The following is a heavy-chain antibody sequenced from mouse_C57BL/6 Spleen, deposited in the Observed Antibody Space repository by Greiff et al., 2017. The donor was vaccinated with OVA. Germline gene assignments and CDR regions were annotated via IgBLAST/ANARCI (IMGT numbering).Heavy chain of an antibody. Sequence: EVQLQQSGPELVKPGASVKISCKASGYSFTGYYMNWVKQSPEKSLEWIGEINPSTGGTTYNQKFKAKATLTVDKSSSTAYMQLKSLTSEDSAVYYCARWDYYGSSYVDYWGQGTTLTVSS. CDR2: INPSTGGT. CDR3: ARWDYYGSSYVDY. CDR1: GYSFTGYY. J-gene: IGHJ2*01. V-gene: IGHV1-42*01. D-gene: IGHD1-1*01.